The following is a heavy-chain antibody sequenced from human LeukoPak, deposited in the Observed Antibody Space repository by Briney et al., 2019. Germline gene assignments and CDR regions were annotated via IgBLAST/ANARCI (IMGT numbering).Heavy chain of an antibody. CDR3: ARGGGYSYYDY. V-gene: IGHV4-34*01. Sequence: PSETLSLTCAVYGGSFSTYYWNWIRQPPGKGLEWIGEINHGGFTNYNPSLKSRVTISVDTSKNQFSLRLSSLTAADTAVYFCARGGGYSYYDYWGQGTLVTVSS. D-gene: IGHD5-18*01. J-gene: IGHJ4*02. CDR1: GGSFSTYY. CDR2: INHGGFT.